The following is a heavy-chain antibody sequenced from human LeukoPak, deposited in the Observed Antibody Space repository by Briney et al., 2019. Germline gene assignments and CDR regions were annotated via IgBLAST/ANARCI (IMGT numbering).Heavy chain of an antibody. CDR3: ARDQSSSRSLGYYGMDL. CDR1: GFTFSSYA. Sequence: GGSLRLSCAASGFTFSSYAMHWVRQAPGKGLECVAVISYDGSNKYYADSVKGRFTIPRDNSRNTLYLQMNNLRAEDTAVYYCARDQSSSRSLGYYGMDLWGQGAPVTVSS. V-gene: IGHV3-30-3*01. J-gene: IGHJ6*02. D-gene: IGHD6-13*01. CDR2: ISYDGSNK.